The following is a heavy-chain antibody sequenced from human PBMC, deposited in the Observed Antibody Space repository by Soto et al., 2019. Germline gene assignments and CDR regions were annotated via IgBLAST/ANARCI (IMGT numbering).Heavy chain of an antibody. Sequence: GSLRVSCAASGFIFENFGMSWVRQAPGKGLEWISSISGSGFKKYYADSVKGRFTISRDNSKSTVYLELNNLSAEDTAVYHCAKNQGVELVPLATVDWFDPWGQGSVVTVYS. CDR3: AKNQGVELVPLATVDWFDP. D-gene: IGHD1-26*01. CDR1: GFIFENFG. V-gene: IGHV3-23*01. J-gene: IGHJ5*02. CDR2: ISGSGFKK.